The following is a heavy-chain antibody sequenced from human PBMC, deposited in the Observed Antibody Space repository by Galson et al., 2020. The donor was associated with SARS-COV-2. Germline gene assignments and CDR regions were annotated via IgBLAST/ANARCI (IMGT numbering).Heavy chain of an antibody. CDR1: GGSISSDDYY. CDR2: ISSSWTT. D-gene: IGHD4-17*01. J-gene: IGHJ5*02. Sequence: SETLSLTCTVSGGSISSDDYYWSWLRQHPGKGLACISYISSSWTTYHHPSIKRPVTISLDTYKKQFSLNLSSGTAADTAVYYCARCKYGDYAGDGIGFDPWGQGTLVTVSS. CDR3: ARCKYGDYAGDGIGFDP. V-gene: IGHV4-31*01.